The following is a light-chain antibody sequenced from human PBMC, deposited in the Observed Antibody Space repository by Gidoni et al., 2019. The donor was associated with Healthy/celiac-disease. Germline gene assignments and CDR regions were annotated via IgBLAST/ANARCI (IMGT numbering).Light chain of an antibody. Sequence: EIVKTQAPDYLAESLGERATINCKSSQSVLYSSNNKNYLAWYQQKPGQPPKLLIYWASTRESGVPDRFSGSGSGTDFTLTISSLQAEDVAVYYCQQYYSTPPSTFGPGTKVDIK. CDR2: WAS. V-gene: IGKV4-1*01. CDR1: QSVLYSSNNKNY. J-gene: IGKJ3*01. CDR3: QQYYSTPPST.